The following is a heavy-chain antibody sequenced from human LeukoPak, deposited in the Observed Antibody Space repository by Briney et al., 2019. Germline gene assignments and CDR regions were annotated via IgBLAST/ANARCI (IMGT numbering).Heavy chain of an antibody. V-gene: IGHV1-18*01. CDR2: ISVYNDNT. J-gene: IGHJ4*02. CDR1: GYIFTSYG. CDR3: ARVDDSHSFDY. D-gene: IGHD2-21*02. Sequence: GASVKLSCKASGYIFTSYGIAWVRQAPGQGLEWMGWISVYNDNTNYAQKLQGRVTMTTDTSTSTAYMELRSLRSDDTAVYYCARVDDSHSFDYWGRGALDTVSS.